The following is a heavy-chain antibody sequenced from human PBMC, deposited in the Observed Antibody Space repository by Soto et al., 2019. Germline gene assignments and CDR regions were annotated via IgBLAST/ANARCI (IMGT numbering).Heavy chain of an antibody. CDR2: ISYDGSIK. J-gene: IGHJ6*02. D-gene: IGHD3-10*01. CDR3: ATPEVPRADV. CDR1: GFTFSSYG. V-gene: IGHV3-30*03. Sequence: QVQLVESGGGVVQPGRSLRLSCAASGFTFSSYGMHWVRQAPGRGLEWVAFISYDGSIKYYADSVKGRFTISRDNSKNTLYLHMNSLRGEDTAVYFCATPEVPRADVWGQGTTATVSS.